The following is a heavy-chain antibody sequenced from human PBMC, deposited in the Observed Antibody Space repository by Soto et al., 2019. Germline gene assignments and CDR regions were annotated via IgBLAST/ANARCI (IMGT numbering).Heavy chain of an antibody. D-gene: IGHD6-13*01. CDR2: FDPEDGET. CDR1: GYTLTELS. Sequence: ASVKVSCKVSGYTLTELSMHWVRQAPGKGLEWMGGFDPEDGETIYAQKFQGRVTMTEDTSTDTAYMELSSLRSEDTSVYYCVTVSPVTYSSSWSNWFDPWGQGTLVTVPS. V-gene: IGHV1-24*01. CDR3: VTVSPVTYSSSWSNWFDP. J-gene: IGHJ5*02.